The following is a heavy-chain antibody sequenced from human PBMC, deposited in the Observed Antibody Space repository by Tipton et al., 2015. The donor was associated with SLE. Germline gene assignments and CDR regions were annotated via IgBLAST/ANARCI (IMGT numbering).Heavy chain of an antibody. D-gene: IGHD3-10*01. CDR3: ARDSEIDYGSGKREGWYYYYGMDV. CDR2: IYSGGST. CDR1: GFTVSSNY. J-gene: IGHJ6*02. Sequence: GSLRLSCAASGFTVSSNYMSWVRQAPGKGLEWVSVIYSGGSTYYADSVKGRFTISRDNSKNTLYLQMNSLRAEDTAVYYCARDSEIDYGSGKREGWYYYYGMDVWGQGTTATVSS. V-gene: IGHV3-53*05.